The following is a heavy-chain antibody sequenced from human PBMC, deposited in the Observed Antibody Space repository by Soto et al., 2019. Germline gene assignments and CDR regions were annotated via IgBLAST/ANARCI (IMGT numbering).Heavy chain of an antibody. J-gene: IGHJ6*02. Sequence: ASVKVSCKASGYTFTSYYMHWVRQAPGQGLEWMGIINPSGGSTSYAQKFQGRVTMTRDTSTRTAFMEVRSLTSDDTGVYFCAATGGNYFGLDVWGQGTTVTVSS. V-gene: IGHV1-46*01. D-gene: IGHD2-8*02. CDR2: INPSGGST. CDR1: GYTFTSYY. CDR3: AATGGNYFGLDV.